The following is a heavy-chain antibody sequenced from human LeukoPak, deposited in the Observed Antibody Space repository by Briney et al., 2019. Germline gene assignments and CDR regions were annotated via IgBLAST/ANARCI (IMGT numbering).Heavy chain of an antibody. CDR3: ARGGHRQKEF. CDR2: IKHDGSDK. Sequence: GGSLRLSCSASGFTFSNYWMTWVRQSPGKGLEWVAIIKHDGSDKYCVDSVKGRFTISRDNAKNSLCLQMSSLRAEDTAVYYCARGGHRQKEFWGQGTLVTVSS. D-gene: IGHD3-10*01. CDR1: GFTFSNYW. V-gene: IGHV3-7*01. J-gene: IGHJ4*02.